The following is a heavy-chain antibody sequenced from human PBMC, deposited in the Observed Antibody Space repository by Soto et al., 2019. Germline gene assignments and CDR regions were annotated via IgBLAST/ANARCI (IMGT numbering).Heavy chain of an antibody. V-gene: IGHV6-1*01. CDR3: ARDLDCGGDCTFDY. Sequence: PSQTLSLTCAISGDSVSSNSAAWNWIRQSPSRGLEWLGRTYYRSEWYNDYAVSVKSRITINPDTSKNQFSLQLNSVTPEDTGVYYCARDLDCGGDCTFDYWGQGNLVTVSS. J-gene: IGHJ4*02. CDR1: GDSVSSNSAA. D-gene: IGHD2-21*02. CDR2: TYYRSEWYN.